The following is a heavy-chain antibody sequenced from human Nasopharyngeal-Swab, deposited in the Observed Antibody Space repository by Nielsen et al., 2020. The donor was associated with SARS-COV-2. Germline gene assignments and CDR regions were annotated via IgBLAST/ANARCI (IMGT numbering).Heavy chain of an antibody. CDR1: GFSFSSFW. CDR2: IDTGGTRT. D-gene: IGHD4-23*01. V-gene: IGHV3-74*01. CDR3: ARDIGGFGGY. Sequence: GGSLRLSCAASGFSFSSFWMHWVRQVPGEGLVWVPRIDTGGTRTDYAGSVKGRFTISRDNAKNTLYLQMNNLRPEDTAVYYCARDIGGFGGYWGQGTLVTVSS. J-gene: IGHJ4*01.